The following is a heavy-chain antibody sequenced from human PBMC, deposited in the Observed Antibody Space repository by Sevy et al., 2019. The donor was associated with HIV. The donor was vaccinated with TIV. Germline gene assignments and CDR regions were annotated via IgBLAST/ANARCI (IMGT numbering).Heavy chain of an antibody. V-gene: IGHV3-30*18. Sequence: GGSLRLSCAASGFTFSSYGLHWFRRAPGKGREWLAVISYDGSKKYNASSVKGRFTISGDNSKNTLYLQMNCLRAEDTAVYYCAKDRGLRFLDSMDVWGQGTTVTVSS. CDR1: GFTFSSYG. D-gene: IGHD3-3*01. CDR3: AKDRGLRFLDSMDV. CDR2: ISYDGSKK. J-gene: IGHJ6*02.